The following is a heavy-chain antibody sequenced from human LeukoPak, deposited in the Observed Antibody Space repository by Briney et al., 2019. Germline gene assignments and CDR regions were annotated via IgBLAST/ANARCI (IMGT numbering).Heavy chain of an antibody. CDR3: ATRYYDILTGYCYFDY. J-gene: IGHJ4*02. Sequence: PSETLSLTCTVSGASISNYYWTWIRQPPGKGLDWIGYVYYSGSTNYNPSLKSRVTISVDTSKNQFSLKLSSVTAADTAVYYCATRYYDILTGYCYFDYWGQGTLVTVSS. D-gene: IGHD3-9*01. CDR2: VYYSGST. V-gene: IGHV4-59*08. CDR1: GASISNYY.